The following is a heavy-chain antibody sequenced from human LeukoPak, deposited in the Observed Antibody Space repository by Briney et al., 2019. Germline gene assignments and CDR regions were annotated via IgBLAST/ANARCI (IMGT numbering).Heavy chain of an antibody. V-gene: IGHV4-39*07. Sequence: SETLSLTCTVSGGSISSSSYYWDWIRQPPGKGLEGIVTIYYSGSTYYNPSLNRRITISVDTAKNPFSLKLSHVTAAATSVYFCARDQVEWLRFGSLYNWFLPWGQGTLVTVSS. CDR2: IYYSGST. D-gene: IGHD5-12*01. J-gene: IGHJ5*02. CDR1: GGSISSSSYY. CDR3: ARDQVEWLRFGSLYNWFLP.